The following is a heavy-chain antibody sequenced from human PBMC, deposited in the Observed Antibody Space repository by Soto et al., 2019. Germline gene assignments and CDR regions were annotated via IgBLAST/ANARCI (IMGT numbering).Heavy chain of an antibody. Sequence: SETLSLTCAVSGGSISSSNWWSWVRQPPGKGLEWIGEIYHSGSTNYNPSLKSRVTISVDTSKNQFSLKLSSVTAADTAVYYCARLGDSSGYYSAPAAFDIRGQRTMDTVSS. CDR1: GGSISSSNW. V-gene: IGHV4-4*02. CDR2: IYHSGST. D-gene: IGHD3-22*01. J-gene: IGHJ3*02. CDR3: ARLGDSSGYYSAPAAFDI.